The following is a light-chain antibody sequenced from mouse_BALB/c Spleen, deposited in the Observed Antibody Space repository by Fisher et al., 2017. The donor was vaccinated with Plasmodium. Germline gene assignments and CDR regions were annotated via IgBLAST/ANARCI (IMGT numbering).Light chain of an antibody. CDR3: FQSSYIPLT. J-gene: IGKJ5*01. CDR2: KVS. V-gene: IGKV1-110*01. CDR1: QSLLHSNGHTY. Sequence: DIVLTQSPLSLPVSLGDQASISCRSSQSLLHSNGHTYLHWYLQKPGQSPKNLIYKVSNRFSGVPDRFRGSGSGTVFTLKISRVEAEDLGLYFCFQSSYIPLTFGAGTKLELK.